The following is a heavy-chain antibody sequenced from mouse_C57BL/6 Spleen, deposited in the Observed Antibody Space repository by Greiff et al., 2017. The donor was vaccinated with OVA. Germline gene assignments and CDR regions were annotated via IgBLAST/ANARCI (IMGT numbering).Heavy chain of an antibody. CDR2: ISNGGGST. J-gene: IGHJ4*01. V-gene: IGHV5-12*01. CDR1: GFTFSDYY. CDR3: ARRGSSSAMDY. D-gene: IGHD1-1*01. Sequence: EVQRVESGGGLVQPGGSLKLSCAASGFTFSDYYMYWVRQTPEKRLEWVAYISNGGGSTYYPDTVKGRFTLSRDNAKNTLYLQMSRLKSEDTAMYYCARRGSSSAMDYWGQGTSVTVSS.